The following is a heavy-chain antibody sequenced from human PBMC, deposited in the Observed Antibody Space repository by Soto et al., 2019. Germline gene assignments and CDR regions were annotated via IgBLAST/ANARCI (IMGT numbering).Heavy chain of an antibody. Sequence: GSLRLSCAASGFTVSSYEMDWVRQAPGKGLERVAYISISGGTIYYGDSVEGRSTISRDNAKNSLYLQMNSLRAEDTAVYYCARGQGFHYYDSSGYYYALYWYFDLWGRGTLVTVSS. CDR2: ISISGGTI. V-gene: IGHV3-48*03. CDR3: ARGQGFHYYDSSGYYYALYWYFDL. J-gene: IGHJ2*01. D-gene: IGHD3-22*01. CDR1: GFTVSSYE.